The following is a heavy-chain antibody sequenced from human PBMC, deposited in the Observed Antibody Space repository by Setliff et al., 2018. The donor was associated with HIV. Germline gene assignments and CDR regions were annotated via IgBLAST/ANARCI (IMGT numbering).Heavy chain of an antibody. CDR3: AREGRDSYGLSTFFFDY. V-gene: IGHV3-7*01. CDR2: IKQDGSQK. D-gene: IGHD5-18*01. CDR1: GFTFGDFW. Sequence: HPGGSLRLSCAASGFTFGDFWMSWVRRAPGKRLEWVANIKQDGSQKYSADSVRGRFTVSRDNAKSSLYLQMSGLKIEDMAVYYCAREGRDSYGLSTFFFDYWGQGTLVTVSS. J-gene: IGHJ4*02.